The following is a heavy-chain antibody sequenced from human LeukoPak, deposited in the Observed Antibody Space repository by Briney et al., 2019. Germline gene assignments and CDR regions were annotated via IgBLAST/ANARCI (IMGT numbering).Heavy chain of an antibody. D-gene: IGHD3-3*01. Sequence: GGSLRLPCAASGFTFSSYAMSWVRQAPGKGLEWVSSISGSGVTTYYTDSVKGRFTISRDNSRSTLYLQMNGLRAEDTAVYYCAKDSTVSGSYYGMDIWGQGTTVTVSS. CDR1: GFTFSSYA. CDR3: AKDSTVSGSYYGMDI. V-gene: IGHV3-23*01. CDR2: ISGSGVTT. J-gene: IGHJ6*02.